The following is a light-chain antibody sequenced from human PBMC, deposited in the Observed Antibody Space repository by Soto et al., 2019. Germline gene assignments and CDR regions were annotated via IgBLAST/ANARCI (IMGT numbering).Light chain of an antibody. CDR3: QQYNNWPPVT. CDR1: QSVSNN. Sequence: EIVMTQSPATLSVSPGERATLSCRASQSVSNNLAWYQQKPCQTPRLLIYGASTRATVIPVRCSGSGSGTEFTLTISSLQSEDFAVYYCQQYNNWPPVTFGQGTKLEIK. V-gene: IGKV3-15*01. J-gene: IGKJ2*01. CDR2: GAS.